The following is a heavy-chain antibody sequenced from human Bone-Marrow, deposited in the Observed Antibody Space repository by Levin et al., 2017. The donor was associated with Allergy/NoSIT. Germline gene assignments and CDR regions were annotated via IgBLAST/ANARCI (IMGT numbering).Heavy chain of an antibody. CDR2: IKSKTDGGTT. V-gene: IGHV3-15*01. J-gene: IGHJ6*02. D-gene: IGHD3-10*01. CDR1: GFTFSNAW. CDR3: TTGADYYGSGSFFPAQTRYYYGMDV. Sequence: PGGSLRLSCAASGFTFSNAWMSWVRQAPGKGLEWVGRIKSKTDGGTTDYAAPVKGRFTISRDDSKNTLYLQMNSLKTEDTAVYYCTTGADYYGSGSFFPAQTRYYYGMDVWGQGTTVTVSS.